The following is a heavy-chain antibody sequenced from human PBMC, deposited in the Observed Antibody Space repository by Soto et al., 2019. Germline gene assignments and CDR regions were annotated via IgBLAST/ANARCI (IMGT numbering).Heavy chain of an antibody. J-gene: IGHJ4*02. D-gene: IGHD6-13*01. Sequence: QFQRVQSGAEGKKPGSSVKVPCKASGATLSTIIISWVRQAPGQGLEGMGRIIPTLGIANYAQKFQGRVTITADKSTSTAYMELSSLRSEDTAVYYCARPGIAAAGNEGFDYWGQGTLVTVSS. CDR3: ARPGIAAAGNEGFDY. V-gene: IGHV1-69*02. CDR1: GATLSTII. CDR2: IIPTLGIA.